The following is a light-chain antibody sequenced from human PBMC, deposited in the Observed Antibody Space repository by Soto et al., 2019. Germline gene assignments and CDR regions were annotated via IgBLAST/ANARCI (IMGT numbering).Light chain of an antibody. Sequence: EIVLTQSPATLSLSPGERATLSCRASQSVSSYLAWYQQKPGQAPRLLIYDASARATGIPARFSGSGSGTDFTLTISSLEPEDFAVYYCQQRSNWPPEIIFGQGTRLEIK. V-gene: IGKV3-11*01. CDR1: QSVSSY. CDR3: QQRSNWPPEII. CDR2: DAS. J-gene: IGKJ5*01.